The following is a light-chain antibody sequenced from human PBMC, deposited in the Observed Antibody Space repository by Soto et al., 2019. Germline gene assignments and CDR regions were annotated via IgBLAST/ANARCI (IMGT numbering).Light chain of an antibody. CDR3: QQRSNWPPLT. V-gene: IGKV3-11*01. J-gene: IGKJ4*01. CDR1: QSVSSD. CDR2: DAS. Sequence: EIVLTQSPATLSLSPGERATFSCRASQSVSSDLVWYQHKPGQAPRLLIYDASNRATGIPARFSGSGSGTDVTLTISSLEPEDFAVYYCQQRSNWPPLTFGGGTNVEIK.